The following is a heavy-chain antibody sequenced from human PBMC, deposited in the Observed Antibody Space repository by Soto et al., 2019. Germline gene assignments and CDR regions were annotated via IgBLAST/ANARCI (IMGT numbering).Heavy chain of an antibody. D-gene: IGHD2-8*01. J-gene: IGHJ4*02. CDR2: ISSNGRST. CDR1: GFTFSTYA. Sequence: EVQLVESGGGLVQPGGSLRLSCATSGFTFSTYAMHWVRQAPGKGLEYVSAISSNGRSTYYANSVKGRFTISRDNSKNTLYLQMDSLRAEDKAVYYCARDRCTNGVCYAPSDYWGQGTLVTVSS. V-gene: IGHV3-64*01. CDR3: ARDRCTNGVCYAPSDY.